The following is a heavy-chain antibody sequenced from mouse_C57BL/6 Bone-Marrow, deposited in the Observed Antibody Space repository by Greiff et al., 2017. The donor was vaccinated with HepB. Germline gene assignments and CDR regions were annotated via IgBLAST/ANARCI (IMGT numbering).Heavy chain of an antibody. CDR2: IYPRSGNT. V-gene: IGHV1-81*01. D-gene: IGHD1-1*01. J-gene: IGHJ3*01. Sequence: QVQLKESGAELARPGASVKLSCKASGYTFTSYGISWVKQRTGQGLEWIGEIYPRSGNTYYNEKFKGKATLTADKSSSTAYMELRSLTSEDSAVYFCARRGYYGSRTAYWGQGTLVTVSA. CDR3: ARRGYYGSRTAY. CDR1: GYTFTSYG.